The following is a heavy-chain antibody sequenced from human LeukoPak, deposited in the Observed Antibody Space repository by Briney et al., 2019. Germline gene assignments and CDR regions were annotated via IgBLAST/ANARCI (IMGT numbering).Heavy chain of an antibody. CDR3: ARTPHTAAGTTGYFDY. J-gene: IGHJ4*02. Sequence: GRSLRLSCAASGFTFDDYAMHWVRQAPGKGLEWVSGISWNSGSIGYADSVKGRFTISRDNAKNSLYLQMNSLRAEDTALYYCARTPHTAAGTTGYFDYWGQGTLVTVSS. CDR1: GFTFDDYA. CDR2: ISWNSGSI. D-gene: IGHD6-13*01. V-gene: IGHV3-9*01.